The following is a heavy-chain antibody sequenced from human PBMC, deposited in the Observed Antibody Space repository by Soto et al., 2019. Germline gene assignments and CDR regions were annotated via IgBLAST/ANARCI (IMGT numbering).Heavy chain of an antibody. J-gene: IGHJ4*02. CDR2: ISPNGVDT. CDR1: GFTFNNYS. CDR3: ARSRSWFSDF. Sequence: PAGSLILSCSASGFTFNNYSMNWVRQAPGKGLEFVSAISPNGVDTYYADSVKCRFTISRDNSKNTLYLQVSTLRPEDTAVYYCARSRSWFSDFWGQGTMVTVSS. V-gene: IGHV3-64D*06. D-gene: IGHD6-13*01.